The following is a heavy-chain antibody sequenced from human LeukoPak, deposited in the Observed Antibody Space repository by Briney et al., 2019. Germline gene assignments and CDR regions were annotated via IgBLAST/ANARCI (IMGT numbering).Heavy chain of an antibody. V-gene: IGHV4-4*07. CDR1: GGSISSYY. CDR3: ARDSGDSSGYYYLFDY. D-gene: IGHD3-22*01. Sequence: SETLSLTCTVSGGSISSYYWSWIRQPAGKGLEWIGRIYTSGSTNYNPSLKSRVTMSVDTSKNQFSLKLTSVTAADTAVYYCARDSGDSSGYYYLFDYWGQGTLVTVSS. J-gene: IGHJ4*02. CDR2: IYTSGST.